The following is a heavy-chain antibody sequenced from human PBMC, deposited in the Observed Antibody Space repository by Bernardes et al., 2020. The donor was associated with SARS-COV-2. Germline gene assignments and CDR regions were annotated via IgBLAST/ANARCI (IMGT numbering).Heavy chain of an antibody. Sequence: GSLRLSCAASGFTFSSYAMHWVRQAPGKGLEWVAVISYDGSNKYYADSVKGRFTISRDNSKNTLYLQMNSLRAEDTAVYYCARDQITILDGGRYYYYGMDVWGQGTTVTVSS. CDR3: ARDQITILDGGRYYYYGMDV. CDR1: GFTFSSYA. V-gene: IGHV3-30*01. D-gene: IGHD3-3*01. CDR2: ISYDGSNK. J-gene: IGHJ6*02.